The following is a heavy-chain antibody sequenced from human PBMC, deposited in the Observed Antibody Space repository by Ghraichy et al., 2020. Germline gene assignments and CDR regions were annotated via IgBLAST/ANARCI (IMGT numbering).Heavy chain of an antibody. J-gene: IGHJ4*02. CDR2: IDKDGSET. CDR1: GFTFSNYW. D-gene: IGHD1-26*01. V-gene: IGHV3-7*01. Sequence: GESLNIPCAASGFTFSNYWLIWVRQAPGKGLEWVANIDKDGSETNYVDSVKGRFTISRDNAKNSLYLQMNSLRAEDTAVYYCTTYRSPTWSFFDYWGQGTLATVSS. CDR3: TTYRSPTWSFFDY.